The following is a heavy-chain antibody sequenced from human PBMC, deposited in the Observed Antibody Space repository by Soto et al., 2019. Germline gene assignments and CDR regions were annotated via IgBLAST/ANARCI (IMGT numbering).Heavy chain of an antibody. D-gene: IGHD3-22*01. CDR1: GFTFSSYE. CDR3: ARDLETMIVARDY. Sequence: GGSLRLSCAASGFTFSSYEMNWVRQAPGKGLEWVSYISSSGSTIYYADSVKGRFTISRDNAKNSLYLQMNSLRAEDTAVYYCARDLETMIVARDYWGQGTLVTVPQ. J-gene: IGHJ4*02. V-gene: IGHV3-48*03. CDR2: ISSSGSTI.